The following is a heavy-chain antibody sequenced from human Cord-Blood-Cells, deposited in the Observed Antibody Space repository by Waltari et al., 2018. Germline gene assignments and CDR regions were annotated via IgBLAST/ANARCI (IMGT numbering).Heavy chain of an antibody. J-gene: IGHJ4*02. CDR2: ISSSGSYI. V-gene: IGHV3-21*01. D-gene: IGHD3-10*01. Sequence: EVQLVESGGGLVKPGGSLRLSCAASGFTFSSYSMNWVRQAPGKGLEWVSSISSSGSYIYYSDSVKGRFTIPRDNAKNSLYLQMNSLRAEDTAVYYCARDGYYGSGSYSVNYFDYWGQGTLVTVSS. CDR3: ARDGYYGSGSYSVNYFDY. CDR1: GFTFSSYS.